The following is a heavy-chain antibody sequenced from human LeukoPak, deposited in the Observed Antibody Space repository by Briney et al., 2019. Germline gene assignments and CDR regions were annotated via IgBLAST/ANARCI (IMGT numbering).Heavy chain of an antibody. CDR1: GFTFSSYA. CDR2: ISYDGSNK. CDR3: ARVGRWLQSGAFDI. D-gene: IGHD5-24*01. Sequence: GGSLRLSCAASGFTFSSYAMHWVRQAPGKGLEWVAVISYDGSNKYYADSVKGRFTISRDNAKNSLYLQMNSLRAEDTAVYYCARVGRWLQSGAFDIWGQGTMVTVSS. V-gene: IGHV3-30*04. J-gene: IGHJ3*02.